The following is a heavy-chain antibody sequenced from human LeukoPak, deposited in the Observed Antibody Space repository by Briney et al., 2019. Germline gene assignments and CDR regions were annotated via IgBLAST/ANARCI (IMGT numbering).Heavy chain of an antibody. CDR3: ARVLPGYCSGGSCFGVDY. J-gene: IGHJ4*02. CDR1: GFTFSSYS. V-gene: IGHV3-21*01. D-gene: IGHD2-15*01. Sequence: TGGSLRLSCAASGFTFSSYSMNWVRQAPGKGLEWVSSISSSSSYIYYADSVKGRFTISRDNAKNSLYLQMNSLRAEDTAVYYCARVLPGYCSGGSCFGVDYWGQGTLVTVSS. CDR2: ISSSSSYI.